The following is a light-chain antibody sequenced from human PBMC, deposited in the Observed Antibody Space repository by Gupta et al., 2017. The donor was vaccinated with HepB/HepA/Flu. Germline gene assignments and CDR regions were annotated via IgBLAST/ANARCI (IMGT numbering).Light chain of an antibody. CDR2: DVD. Sequence: QSALTQPASVSGSPGQSITISCTGTRSNIGSYDYVSWYQHHPGRAPKLIMFDVDNRPSGISNRFSGSKSGNTASLTISGLQADDEADYYCCSYSSGSTFELFGGGTKLTVL. V-gene: IGLV2-14*03. J-gene: IGLJ3*02. CDR3: CSYSSGSTFEL. CDR1: RSNIGSYDY.